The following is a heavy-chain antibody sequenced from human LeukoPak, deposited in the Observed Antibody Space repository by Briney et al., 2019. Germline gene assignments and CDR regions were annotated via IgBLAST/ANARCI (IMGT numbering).Heavy chain of an antibody. Sequence: QPGGSLRLSCAASGFTVSSNYMSWVRQAPGKGLEWVGRITSKTDGGATDYAAPVEGRFTISRDDSKNTLYLQMNSLKNEDTAIYYCTTYLTTRGQGTLVAVSS. CDR2: ITSKTDGGAT. D-gene: IGHD4/OR15-4a*01. CDR1: GFTVSSNY. CDR3: TTYLTT. J-gene: IGHJ4*02. V-gene: IGHV3-15*01.